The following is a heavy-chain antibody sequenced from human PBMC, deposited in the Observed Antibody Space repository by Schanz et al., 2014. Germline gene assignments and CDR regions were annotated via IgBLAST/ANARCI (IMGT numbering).Heavy chain of an antibody. V-gene: IGHV1-69*09. CDR2: FIPILDVG. J-gene: IGHJ5*02. CDR3: AREVGLYDRGWFDP. D-gene: IGHD3-22*01. CDR1: RSTFSSYT. Sequence: QVQVEQSGTEVKKPGASVKLSCKASRSTFSSYTISWVRQARGQGLEWVGRFIPILDVGNYAQQFQGRVTFTADKSSDTAYMELSSLRSEDTAVYYCAREVGLYDRGWFDPWGQGTLVNVSS.